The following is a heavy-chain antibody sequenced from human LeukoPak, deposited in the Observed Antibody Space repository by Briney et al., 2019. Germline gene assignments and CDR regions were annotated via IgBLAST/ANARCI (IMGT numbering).Heavy chain of an antibody. J-gene: IGHJ3*02. CDR2: IYSGGST. D-gene: IGHD3-22*01. V-gene: IGHV3-66*04. Sequence: PGGSLRLSCAASGFTVSSNYMSWVRQAPGKGLEWVSVIYSGGSTYYADSVKGRFTISRDNSKNTLYLQMNSLRAEDTAVYYCARHDSSGYYYLNAFDIWGQGTKVTVSS. CDR1: GFTVSSNY. CDR3: ARHDSSGYYYLNAFDI.